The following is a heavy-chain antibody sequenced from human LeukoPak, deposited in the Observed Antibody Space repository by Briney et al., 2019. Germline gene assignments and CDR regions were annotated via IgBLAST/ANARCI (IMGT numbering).Heavy chain of an antibody. V-gene: IGHV3-66*01. Sequence: GGSLRLSCAASGFTVSSNYMSWVRQAPGKGLEWVSVIYSGGSTYYADSVKGRFTISRDNSKNTLYLQMNSLRAEDTAVYYCAREYDILTGYDYWGQGTLVTVSS. CDR3: AREYDILTGYDY. CDR1: GFTVSSNY. J-gene: IGHJ4*02. D-gene: IGHD3-9*01. CDR2: IYSGGST.